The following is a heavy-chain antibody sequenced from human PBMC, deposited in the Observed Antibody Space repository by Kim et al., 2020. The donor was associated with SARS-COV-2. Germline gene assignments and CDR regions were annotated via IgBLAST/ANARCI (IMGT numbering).Heavy chain of an antibody. J-gene: IGHJ4*02. Sequence: ASVKVSCKASGYTFTGYYMHWVRQAPGQGLEWMGWINPNSGGTNYAQKFQGRVTMTRDTSISTAYMELRRLRSDDTAVYYCARDYRTRLWFGESKFDYWGQGTLVTVSS. CDR2: INPNSGGT. V-gene: IGHV1-2*02. CDR3: ARDYRTRLWFGESKFDY. D-gene: IGHD3-10*01. CDR1: GYTFTGYY.